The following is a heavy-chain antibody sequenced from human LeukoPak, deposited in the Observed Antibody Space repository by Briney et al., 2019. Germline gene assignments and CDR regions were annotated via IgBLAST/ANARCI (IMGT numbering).Heavy chain of an antibody. Sequence: ASVKVSCKASGYTFTDYFIHWVRQAPGQGLEWMGWINPNIGDASYAQKFEDRVTMTRDRSINTAYMELSRLTSDDTAVYYCARMALDGGDSIGFDSWGQGTLVTVSS. J-gene: IGHJ5*01. D-gene: IGHD2-21*02. CDR2: INPNIGDA. CDR1: GYTFTDYF. V-gene: IGHV1-2*02. CDR3: ARMALDGGDSIGFDS.